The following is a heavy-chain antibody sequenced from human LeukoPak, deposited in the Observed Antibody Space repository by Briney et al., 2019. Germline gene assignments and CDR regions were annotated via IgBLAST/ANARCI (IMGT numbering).Heavy chain of an antibody. J-gene: IGHJ5*02. CDR1: GGSISSSSYY. CDR2: IYYSGST. D-gene: IGHD2-2*01. V-gene: IGHV4-39*01. Sequence: PSETLSLTCTVSGGSISSSSYYWGWIPQPPGKGLEWIGSIYYSGSTYYNPSLKSRVTISVDTSKNQFSLKLSSVTAADTAVYYCARVGCSSTSCYFLHWFDPWGQGTLVTVSS. CDR3: ARVGCSSTSCYFLHWFDP.